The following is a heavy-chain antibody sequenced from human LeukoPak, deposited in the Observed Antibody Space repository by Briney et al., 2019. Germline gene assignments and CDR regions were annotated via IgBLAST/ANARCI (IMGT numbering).Heavy chain of an antibody. CDR1: GGSISSYY. V-gene: IGHV4-59*01. CDR2: IYYSGST. Sequence: PSETLSLTCTVSGGSISSYYWSWIRQPPGKGLEWICYIYYSGSTNYNPSLTSRVSISVDTSTTQFSLKLISVTAADTAVYYCARTTVASLVYWHFDLWCRGTLVTVSS. CDR3: ARTTVASLVYWHFDL. D-gene: IGHD4-23*01. J-gene: IGHJ2*01.